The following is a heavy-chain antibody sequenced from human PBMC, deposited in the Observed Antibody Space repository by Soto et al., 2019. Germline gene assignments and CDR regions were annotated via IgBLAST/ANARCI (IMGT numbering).Heavy chain of an antibody. V-gene: IGHV4-34*01. Sequence: QVQLQRWGAGLLKPPETLSLTCAVFGGSFSGFYWSWIRQPPGKGLEWIGEINHSGSTNYNPSLKSRVTISVDTSKNQVSLKLSSVTAADTAVYYCARAPRDSGFDCWGQGTLVTVSS. CDR1: GGSFSGFY. CDR3: ARAPRDSGFDC. CDR2: INHSGST. J-gene: IGHJ4*02. D-gene: IGHD1-26*01.